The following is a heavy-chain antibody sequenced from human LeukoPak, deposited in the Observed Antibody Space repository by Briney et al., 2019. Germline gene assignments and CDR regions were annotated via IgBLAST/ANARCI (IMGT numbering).Heavy chain of an antibody. CDR1: GGSFSGYY. V-gene: IGHV4-34*01. J-gene: IGHJ5*02. CDR3: AKSSYWFDP. D-gene: IGHD2-2*01. CDR2: INHSGST. Sequence: SETLSLTCAVYGGSFSGYYWSWIRKPPGKGLEWIGEINHSGSTNYNPSLKSRVTISVDTSKNQFSRKLSSVTAADTAVYYCAKSSYWFDPWGQGTLVTVSS.